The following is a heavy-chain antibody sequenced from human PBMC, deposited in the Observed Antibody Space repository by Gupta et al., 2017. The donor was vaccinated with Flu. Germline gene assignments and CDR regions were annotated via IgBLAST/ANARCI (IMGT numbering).Heavy chain of an antibody. Sequence: EVQLVESGGGLVQPGGSLRLSCAASGFRVSSLWMSWVRQAPGKGLDGVANIKDDGSEKHFADSVKGRFVISRDNAKNSLFLQMNSLRADDTALYYCARDEPRDPYSSGWAYLDLWGQGTLVTVSS. V-gene: IGHV3-7*01. CDR1: GFRVSSLW. CDR3: ARDEPRDPYSSGWAYLDL. D-gene: IGHD6-19*01. CDR2: IKDDGSEK. J-gene: IGHJ4*02.